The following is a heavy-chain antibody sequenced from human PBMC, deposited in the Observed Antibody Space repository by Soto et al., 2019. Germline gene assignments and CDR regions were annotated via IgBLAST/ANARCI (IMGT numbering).Heavy chain of an antibody. D-gene: IGHD3-16*01. J-gene: IGHJ4*02. CDR2: TSGSGNRT. V-gene: IGHV3-23*01. Sequence: EVQLLDSGGGLVQSGGPLRLSCAVSGFTLSNFDMIWLRRAPGKGREWVYTTSGSGNRTYYADSVKGRFTIPRDNSKNTLYLQMNSLRAEDTAVYYCAKRDTYLWGQGTLVTVSS. CDR3: AKRDTYL. CDR1: GFTLSNFD.